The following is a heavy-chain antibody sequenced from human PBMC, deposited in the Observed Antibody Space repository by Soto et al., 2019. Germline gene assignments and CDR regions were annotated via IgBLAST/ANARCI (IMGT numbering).Heavy chain of an antibody. CDR2: ISYDGSNK. CDR1: GFTFSSYA. Sequence: QVQLVESGGGVVQPGRSLRLSCAASGFTFSSYAMHWVRQAPGKGLEWVAVISYDGSNKYYADSVKGRFTISRDNSKNTLYLQMNSLRAEDTAVYHCAREKLTVVTGAGLGYWGQGTLVTVSS. D-gene: IGHD2-15*01. V-gene: IGHV3-30-3*01. CDR3: AREKLTVVTGAGLGY. J-gene: IGHJ4*02.